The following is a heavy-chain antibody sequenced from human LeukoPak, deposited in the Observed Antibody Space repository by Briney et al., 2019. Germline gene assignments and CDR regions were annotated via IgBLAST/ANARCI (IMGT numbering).Heavy chain of an antibody. D-gene: IGHD5-18*01. Sequence: VKPSETLSLTCTVSGVSITSYHWCWIRQPAGKGLEWIGRIHASGSSNYNPSLKSRVTMSVDTSKNQFSLKLTSVTAADTAVYYCARDGLYSYGYSYFDYWGQGTLVTVSS. CDR3: ARDGLYSYGYSYFDY. CDR2: IHASGSS. CDR1: GVSITSYH. J-gene: IGHJ4*02. V-gene: IGHV4-4*07.